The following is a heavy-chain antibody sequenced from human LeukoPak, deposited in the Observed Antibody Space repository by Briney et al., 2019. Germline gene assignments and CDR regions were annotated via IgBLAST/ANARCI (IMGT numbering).Heavy chain of an antibody. CDR1: GFTFSSCS. CDR2: ISSSSSTI. CDR3: AGIHGFDI. J-gene: IGHJ3*02. Sequence: PGGSLRLSCAASGFTFSSCSMNWVRQAPGKGLEWISYISSSSSTIVYADSVRGRFTISRDNAKNSLYLRMNSLRDEDTAVYYCAGIHGFDIWGQGTMVTVSS. V-gene: IGHV3-48*02.